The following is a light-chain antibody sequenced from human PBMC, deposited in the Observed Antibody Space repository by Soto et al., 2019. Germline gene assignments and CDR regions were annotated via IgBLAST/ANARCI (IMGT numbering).Light chain of an antibody. CDR3: QQGYSNPWT. CDR1: QSVNTY. J-gene: IGKJ1*01. CDR2: AAS. Sequence: SLCASLGDRVTITCRASQSVNTYLHWYQQKAGQAPKLLIYAASNLQSGVPSRFSGRGSGTDFTLTVESLQPEDFATYYCQQGYSNPWTFGQGTKVDIK. V-gene: IGKV1-39*01.